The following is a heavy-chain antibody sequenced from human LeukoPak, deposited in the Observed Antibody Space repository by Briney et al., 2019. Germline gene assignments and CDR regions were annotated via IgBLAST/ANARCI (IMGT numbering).Heavy chain of an antibody. J-gene: IGHJ3*02. CDR3: ARDRSCDIGEAFDI. D-gene: IGHD2-15*01. V-gene: IGHV1-2*02. CDR1: GYTFTGYY. Sequence: ASVKVSCKASGYTFTGYYMHWVRQAPGQGLEWMGWINPNSGGTNYAQKFQGRVTMTRDTSISTAYMELSRLRSDDTAVYYCARDRSCDIGEAFDIWGQGTMVTVSS. CDR2: INPNSGGT.